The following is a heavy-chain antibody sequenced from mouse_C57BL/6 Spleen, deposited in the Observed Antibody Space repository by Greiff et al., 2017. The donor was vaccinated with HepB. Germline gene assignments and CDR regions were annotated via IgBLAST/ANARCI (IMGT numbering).Heavy chain of an antibody. J-gene: IGHJ4*01. V-gene: IGHV1-69*01. Sequence: VQLQQPGAELVMPGASVKLSCKASGYTFTSYWMHWVKQRPGQGLEWIGEIDPSDSYTNYNQKFKGKSTLTVDTSSSTAYMQLSSLTSEDSAVYYCARSRGNSSVYAMDYWGQGTSVTVSS. CDR3: ARSRGNSSVYAMDY. D-gene: IGHD3-2*02. CDR2: IDPSDSYT. CDR1: GYTFTSYW.